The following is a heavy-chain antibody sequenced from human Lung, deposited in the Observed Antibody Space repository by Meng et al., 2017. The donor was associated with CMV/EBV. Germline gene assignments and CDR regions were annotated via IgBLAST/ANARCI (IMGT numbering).Heavy chain of an antibody. CDR2: INSNSDDT. CDR3: ARGGVLLPAGKSWFDH. CDR1: GYTFTGYY. D-gene: IGHD2-2*01. Sequence: SGYTFTGYYIHWVRQAPGQGLEWMGRINSNSDDTNYAQNFQDRLTMTRDTSISTVYMELTRLTSDDTAVYYCARGGVLLPAGKSWFDHWGLGTLAPSPQ. V-gene: IGHV1-2*06. J-gene: IGHJ5*02.